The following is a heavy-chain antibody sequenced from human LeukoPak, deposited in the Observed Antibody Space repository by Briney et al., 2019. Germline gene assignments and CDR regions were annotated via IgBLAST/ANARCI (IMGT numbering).Heavy chain of an antibody. Sequence: PGGSLSLSCAASGFTLSSYAMSWVRQAPGKGLEWVSAISGSGGSTYYADSVKGRFTISRDNSQNTLYLQMNSLRAEDTAVYYCGKIQLGIAAAGNFDYWGQGTLVTVSS. CDR3: GKIQLGIAAAGNFDY. CDR1: GFTLSSYA. CDR2: ISGSGGST. V-gene: IGHV3-23*01. D-gene: IGHD6-13*01. J-gene: IGHJ4*02.